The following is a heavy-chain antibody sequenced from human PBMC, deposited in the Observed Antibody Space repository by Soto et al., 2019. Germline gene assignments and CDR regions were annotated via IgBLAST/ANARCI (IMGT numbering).Heavy chain of an antibody. CDR1: GGSFSGYY. CDR3: ARVRGQLVFGNYYYYYGMDV. V-gene: IGHV4-34*01. D-gene: IGHD6-6*01. J-gene: IGHJ6*02. Sequence: SETLSLTCAVYGGSFSGYYWSWIRQPPGKGLEWIGEINHSGSTNYNPSLKSRVTISVDTSKNQFSLKLSSVTAADTAVYYCARVRGQLVFGNYYYYYGMDVWGQGTTVTVSS. CDR2: INHSGST.